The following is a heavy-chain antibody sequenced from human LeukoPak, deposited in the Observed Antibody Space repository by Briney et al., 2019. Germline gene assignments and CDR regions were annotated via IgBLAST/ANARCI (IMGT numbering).Heavy chain of an antibody. CDR2: ISGSGGST. Sequence: PGGSLRLSCAASGFTFSSHAMSWVRQAPGKGLEWVSAISGSGGSTYYADSVKGRFTISRDNSKNTLYLQMNSLRAEDTAVYYCAKDRVGSGWSRAVDYWGQGTLVTVSS. D-gene: IGHD6-19*01. CDR1: GFTFSSHA. V-gene: IGHV3-23*01. CDR3: AKDRVGSGWSRAVDY. J-gene: IGHJ4*02.